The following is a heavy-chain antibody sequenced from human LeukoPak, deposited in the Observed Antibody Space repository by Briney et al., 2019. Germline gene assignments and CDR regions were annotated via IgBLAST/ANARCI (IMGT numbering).Heavy chain of an antibody. V-gene: IGHV1-2*06. D-gene: IGHD3-3*01. CDR1: GYTFTGYY. CDR2: INPNSGGT. J-gene: IGHJ4*02. Sequence: ASVTVSCKASGYTFTGYYMHWVRQAPGQGLEWMGRINPNSGGTNYAQKFQGRVTMTRDTSISTAYMELSRLRSDDTAVYYCARVVREYYDFWGGYYHFDYWGQGTLVTVSS. CDR3: ARVVREYYDFWGGYYHFDY.